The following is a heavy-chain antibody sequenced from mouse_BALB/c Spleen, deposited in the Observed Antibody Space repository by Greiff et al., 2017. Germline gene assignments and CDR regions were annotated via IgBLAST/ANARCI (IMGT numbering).Heavy chain of an antibody. J-gene: IGHJ3*01. CDR2: IYPGDGDT. CDR1: GYAFSSYW. V-gene: IGHV1-80*01. D-gene: IGHD2-1*01. Sequence: VQLQQSGAELVRPGSSVKISCKASGYAFSSYWMNWVKQRPGQGLEWIGQIYPGDGDTNYNGKFKGKATLTADKSSSTAYMQLSSLTSEDSAVYFCARGDGNYRWFAYWGQGTLVTVSA. CDR3: ARGDGNYRWFAY.